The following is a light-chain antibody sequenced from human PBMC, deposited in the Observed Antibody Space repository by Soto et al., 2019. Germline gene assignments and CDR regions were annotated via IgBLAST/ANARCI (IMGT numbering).Light chain of an antibody. CDR1: QGISSY. J-gene: IGKJ1*01. CDR2: AAS. CDR3: PAYEIDLRA. V-gene: IGKV1-9*01. Sequence: MTQSPPTLSASVGDRVPITCRASQGISSYLAWYQQKPGKAPKLLIYAASTLQSGVPSRFSGSGSGTEFTLTISSLQPDDFVTYQKPAYEIDLRAFG.